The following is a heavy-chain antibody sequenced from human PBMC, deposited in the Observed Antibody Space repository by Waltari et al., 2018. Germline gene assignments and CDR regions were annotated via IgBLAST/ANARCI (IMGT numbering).Heavy chain of an antibody. J-gene: IGHJ4*02. V-gene: IGHV4-34*01. CDR3: SRGTDAYKSGNY. Sequence: QVQLQQWGAGLLKPSETLSLTCAVYGETFSGYYWIWTRHSPGKGLGWIGEIHPSGNIHYNPSLKSRLSISGDASKIQCSLKLNSMTAADTAVYYCSRGTDAYKSGNYWGQGTLVSVSS. CDR2: IHPSGNI. D-gene: IGHD3-10*01. CDR1: GETFSGYY.